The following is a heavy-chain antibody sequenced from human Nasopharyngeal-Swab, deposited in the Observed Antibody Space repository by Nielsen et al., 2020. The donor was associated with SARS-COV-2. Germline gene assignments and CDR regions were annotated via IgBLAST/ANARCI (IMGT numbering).Heavy chain of an antibody. J-gene: IGHJ5*02. CDR2: IYYSGST. CDR1: GGSVSSGSYY. Sequence: SETLSLTCTVSGGSVSSGSYYWSWIRQPPGKGLEWIGYIYYSGSTNYNPSLKSRVTISVDTSKNQFSLKLSSVTAADTAVYYCASRVVKILGFDPWGQGTLVTVSS. D-gene: IGHD3-3*01. V-gene: IGHV4-61*01. CDR3: ASRVVKILGFDP.